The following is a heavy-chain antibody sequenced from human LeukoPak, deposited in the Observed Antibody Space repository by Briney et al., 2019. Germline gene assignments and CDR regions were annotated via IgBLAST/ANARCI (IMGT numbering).Heavy chain of an antibody. CDR3: ARGHVVVTAKGKTNWFDP. CDR2: ISAYNGNT. J-gene: IGHJ5*02. V-gene: IGHV1-18*01. CDR1: GYTFTSYG. Sequence: GASVKASCKASGYTFTSYGISWVRQAPGQGLEWMGWISAYNGNTNYAQKLQGRVTMTTDTSTSTVYMELRSLRSDDTAVHYCARGHVVVTAKGKTNWFDPWGQGTLVTVSS. D-gene: IGHD2-21*02.